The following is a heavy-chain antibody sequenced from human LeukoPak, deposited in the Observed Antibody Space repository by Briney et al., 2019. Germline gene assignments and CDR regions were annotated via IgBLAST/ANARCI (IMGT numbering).Heavy chain of an antibody. CDR3: ARTGEESYYDFWRRFDY. J-gene: IGHJ4*02. V-gene: IGHV4-30-4*01. CDR1: GGSISSGDYY. CDR2: IYYSGST. D-gene: IGHD3-3*01. Sequence: SETLSLTCTVSGGSISSGDYYWSWIRQPPGKGLEWIGYIYYSGSTYYNPSLKSRVTISVDTSKNQFSLKLSSVTAADTAVYYCARTGEESYYDFWRRFDYWGQGTLVTVSS.